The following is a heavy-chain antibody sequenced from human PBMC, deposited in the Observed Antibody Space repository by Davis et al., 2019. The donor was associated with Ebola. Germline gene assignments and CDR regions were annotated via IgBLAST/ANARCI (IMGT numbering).Heavy chain of an antibody. D-gene: IGHD3-10*01. CDR1: GGTLSSYV. J-gene: IGHJ6*02. CDR3: ARGSGTMVQGVMIRYFRYYGMDV. CDR2: LITTFGTS. V-gene: IGHV1-69*13. Sequence: SSVKVSCQASGGTLSSYVISWVRQAPGQGLEWMGGLITTFGTSNYAQKFQGRATITADESTSKAYMELSNLRSEDTAVYYCARGSGTMVQGVMIRYFRYYGMDVWGQGTTVTVSS.